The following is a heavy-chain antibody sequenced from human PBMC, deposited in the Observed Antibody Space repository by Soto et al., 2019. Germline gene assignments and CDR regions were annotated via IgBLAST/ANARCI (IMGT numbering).Heavy chain of an antibody. CDR1: GFSLTAFG. Sequence: QVQLVQSGGGVVQPGRTLRLSCAAAGFSLTAFGMQWVRQPPGKGLQWVARLTHDGGSAFYADSVKGRFTVSRDTSKNTLYRQMNSVRPEGTAIYDWASIADYWGQGTLVTVSP. CDR2: LTHDGGSA. V-gene: IGHV3-30*05. CDR3: ASIADY. J-gene: IGHJ4*02. D-gene: IGHD2-21*01.